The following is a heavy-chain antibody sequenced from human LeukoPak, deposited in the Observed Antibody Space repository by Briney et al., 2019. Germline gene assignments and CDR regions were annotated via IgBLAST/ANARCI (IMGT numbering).Heavy chain of an antibody. D-gene: IGHD6-13*01. V-gene: IGHV4-38-2*01. CDR1: GYSISSGYY. Sequence: SETLSLTCAVSGYSISSGYYWGWIGQPPGKGLEWIGSIYHSGSTYYNPSLKSRVTISVDTSKNQFSLKLSSVTAADTAVYYCASLSSWYGAYYYYYMDVWGKGTTVTVSS. CDR2: IYHSGST. J-gene: IGHJ6*03. CDR3: ASLSSWYGAYYYYYMDV.